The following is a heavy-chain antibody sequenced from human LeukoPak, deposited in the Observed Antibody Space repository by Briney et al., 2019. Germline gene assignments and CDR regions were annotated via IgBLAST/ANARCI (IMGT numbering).Heavy chain of an antibody. CDR1: GGSISTYY. D-gene: IGHD3-10*01. J-gene: IGHJ3*02. CDR2: IYYTGST. CDR3: ARASRGGHDAFDI. Sequence: SETLSLTCTVSGGSISTYYWSWIRQPPGKGLEWIGYIYYTGSTNYNPSLKSRVTISLDTSKNQFSLKLSSVTAADTAVYYCARASRGGHDAFDIWGQGTMVTVSS. V-gene: IGHV4-59*12.